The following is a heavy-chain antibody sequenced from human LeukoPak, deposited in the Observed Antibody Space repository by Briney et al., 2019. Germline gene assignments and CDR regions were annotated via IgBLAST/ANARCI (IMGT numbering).Heavy chain of an antibody. CDR2: ISAYNGNT. J-gene: IGHJ5*02. CDR3: ARDGDFWSGHSGSVWFDP. D-gene: IGHD3-3*01. CDR1: GGTFSSYA. V-gene: IGHV1-18*01. Sequence: ASVKVSCKASGGTFSSYAISWVRQAPGQGLEWMGWISAYNGNTNYAQKLQGRVTMTTDTSTSTAYMELRSLRSDDTAVYYCARDGDFWSGHSGSVWFDPWGQGTWSPSPQ.